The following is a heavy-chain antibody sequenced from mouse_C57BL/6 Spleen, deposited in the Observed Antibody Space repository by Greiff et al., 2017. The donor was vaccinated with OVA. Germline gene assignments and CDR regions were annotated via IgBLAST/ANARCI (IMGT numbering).Heavy chain of an antibody. D-gene: IGHD1-1*01. CDR1: GYSITSGYY. J-gene: IGHJ4*01. CDR2: ISYDGSN. V-gene: IGHV3-6*01. Sequence: DVKLQESGPGLVKPSQSLSLTCSVTGYSITSGYYWNWIRQFPGNKLEWMGYISYDGSNNYNPSLKNRISITRDTSKNQFFLKLNSVTTEDTATYYCARDRLRWMDYWGQGTSVTVSS. CDR3: ARDRLRWMDY.